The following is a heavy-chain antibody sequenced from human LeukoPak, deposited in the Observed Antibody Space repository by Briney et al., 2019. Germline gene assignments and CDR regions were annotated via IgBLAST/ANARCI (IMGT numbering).Heavy chain of an antibody. V-gene: IGHV3-23*01. CDR1: GFTFSSYA. CDR3: AKGPGRYYDSSGYIDY. J-gene: IGHJ4*02. D-gene: IGHD3-22*01. CDR2: ISGSGGST. Sequence: PGRSLRLSCAASGFTFSSYAMSWVRQAPGKGLEWVSAISGSGGSTYYADSVKGRFTTSGDNSKNTLYLQMNSLRAEDTAVYYCAKGPGRYYDSSGYIDYWGQGTLVTVSS.